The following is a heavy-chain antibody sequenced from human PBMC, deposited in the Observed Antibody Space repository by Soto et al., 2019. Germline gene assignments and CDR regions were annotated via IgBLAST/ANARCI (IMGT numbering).Heavy chain of an antibody. D-gene: IGHD3-3*01. J-gene: IGHJ4*02. CDR2: IYYSGYT. CDR3: ARLTSEWRSLLT. Sequence: QVQLQESGPGLVKPSETLSLTCTVSGGSISSNYWSWIRQPPGKGLEWIGYIYYSGYTNYNPSLKSRVTISIDTSKNQFSLKLSSVTAADTAVYYCARLTSEWRSLLTWGQGTLVTVSS. CDR1: GGSISSNY. V-gene: IGHV4-59*08.